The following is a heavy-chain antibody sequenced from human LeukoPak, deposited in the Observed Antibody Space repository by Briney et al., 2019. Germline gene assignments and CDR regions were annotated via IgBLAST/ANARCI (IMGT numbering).Heavy chain of an antibody. V-gene: IGHV4-59*10. CDR3: ARSIVPPDAFDI. J-gene: IGHJ3*02. D-gene: IGHD1-26*01. CDR1: GGSFSGYC. Sequence: SETLSLTCAVYGGSFSGYCWSWIRQPAGKGLEWIGRIYTSGGTNYNPSLKSRVTISVDTSKNQFSLKLSSVTAADTAVYYCARSIVPPDAFDIWGQGTMVTVSS. CDR2: IYTSGGT.